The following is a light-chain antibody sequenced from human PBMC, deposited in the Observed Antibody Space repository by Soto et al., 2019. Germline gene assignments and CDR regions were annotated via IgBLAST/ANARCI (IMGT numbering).Light chain of an antibody. CDR3: QQYKRYSPYT. V-gene: IGKV1-5*03. CDR2: QAS. Sequence: DIQMTQSPSTLSASVGDRVTVTWRASQDLSRSLAWYQQKPGQDPKLLMSQASNLEREVPSRFSGSGSGTEFTLTSSSLQPDDVSTYYCQQYKRYSPYTFGQGTKLEI. CDR1: QDLSRS. J-gene: IGKJ2*01.